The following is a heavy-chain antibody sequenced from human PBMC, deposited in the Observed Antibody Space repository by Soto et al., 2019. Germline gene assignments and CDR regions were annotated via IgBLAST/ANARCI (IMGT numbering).Heavy chain of an antibody. J-gene: IGHJ4*02. CDR1: GYTFTSYC. CDR3: ASAMITFGGVIANDY. CDR2: ISAYNGNT. Sequence: ASVKVSCKASGYTFTSYCISWVRQAPGQGLEWMGWISAYNGNTNYAQKLQGRVTMTTDTSTSTAYMELRSLRSDDTAVYYCASAMITFGGVIANDYWGQGTLVTVSS. V-gene: IGHV1-18*01. D-gene: IGHD3-16*02.